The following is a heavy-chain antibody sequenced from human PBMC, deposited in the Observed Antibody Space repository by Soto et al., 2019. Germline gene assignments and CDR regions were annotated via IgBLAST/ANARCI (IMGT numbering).Heavy chain of an antibody. CDR1: GFTFSTYW. CDR2: ISSDGSVT. V-gene: IGHV3-74*01. CDR3: ASAMTPVAATTTGDY. Sequence: EVQLVESGGGLVQPGGSLRLSCAASGFTFSTYWMHWVRQAPGKGPVWVSRISSDGSVTDYAGSVKGRFTISRDNAKNTIYLQMKSMRAEATAAYYCASAMTPVAATTTGDYWGQGTLVTVSS. J-gene: IGHJ4*02. D-gene: IGHD1-26*01.